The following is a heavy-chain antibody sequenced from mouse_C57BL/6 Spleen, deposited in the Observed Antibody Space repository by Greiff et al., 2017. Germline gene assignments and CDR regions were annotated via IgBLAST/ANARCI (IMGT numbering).Heavy chain of an antibody. CDR2: IDPSDSYT. CDR3: ARKGYSNYYFDY. Sequence: VQLQQPGAELVRPGTSVKLSCKASGYTFTSYWMHWVKQRPGQGLEWIGVIDPSDSYTNYNQKFKGKATLTVDTSSSTAYMQLSSLTSEDSAVYYGARKGYSNYYFDYWGQGTTLTVSS. CDR1: GYTFTSYW. J-gene: IGHJ2*01. D-gene: IGHD2-5*01. V-gene: IGHV1-59*01.